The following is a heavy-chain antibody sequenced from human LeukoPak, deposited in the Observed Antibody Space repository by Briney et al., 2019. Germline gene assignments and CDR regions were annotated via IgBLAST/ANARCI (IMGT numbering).Heavy chain of an antibody. J-gene: IGHJ4*02. V-gene: IGHV1-18*01. D-gene: IGHD6-19*01. Sequence: ASVKVSCKASGYTFTSYGISWVRQDPGQGLEWMGWISAYNGNTNYAQKLQGRVTMTTDTSTSTAYMELRSLRSDDTDVYYCARSLNPNDDSSGWYDYWGQGTLVTVSS. CDR3: ARSLNPNDDSSGWYDY. CDR2: ISAYNGNT. CDR1: GYTFTSYG.